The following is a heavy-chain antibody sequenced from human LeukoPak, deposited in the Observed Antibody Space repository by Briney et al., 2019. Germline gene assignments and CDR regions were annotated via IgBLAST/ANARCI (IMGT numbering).Heavy chain of an antibody. V-gene: IGHV4-59*01. J-gene: IGHJ5*02. CDR3: ARYSYDILTGYPKGWFDP. Sequence: SETLSLTCTVSGGSISSYYWSWIRQPPGKGLEWIGYIYYSGSTNYNPSLKSRVIISVDTSKNQFSLKLSSVTAADTAVYYCARYSYDILTGYPKGWFDPWGQGTLVTVSS. CDR2: IYYSGST. D-gene: IGHD3-9*01. CDR1: GGSISSYY.